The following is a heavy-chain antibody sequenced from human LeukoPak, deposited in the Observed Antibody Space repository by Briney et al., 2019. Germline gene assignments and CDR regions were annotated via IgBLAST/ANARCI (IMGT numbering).Heavy chain of an antibody. CDR2: IIPIFGTA. V-gene: IGHV1-69*05. Sequence: SVKVSCKASGGTFSSYAISWVRQAPGQGLEWMGGIIPIFGTANYAQKFQGRVTITTDESTSTAYMELSSLRSEDTAVYYCWGRTGSDYYYYYMDVWGKGTTVTVSS. J-gene: IGHJ6*03. CDR3: WGRTGSDYYYYYMDV. CDR1: GGTFSSYA. D-gene: IGHD7-27*01.